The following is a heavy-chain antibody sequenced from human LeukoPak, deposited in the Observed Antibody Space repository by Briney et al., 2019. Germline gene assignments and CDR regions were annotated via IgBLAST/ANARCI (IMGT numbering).Heavy chain of an antibody. V-gene: IGHV3-53*04. D-gene: IGHD1-26*01. Sequence: PGRSLRPALAPAGFTVSSNYMSSGRQPPRNWLEWGSVIYIGVSTYTPASVKGRSTTSRQNSQKPLSLQMNSLRAEDTAVYYCARDSGIGADFYGMDVWGQGTTVTVSS. J-gene: IGHJ6*02. CDR2: IYIGVST. CDR1: GFTVSSNY. CDR3: ARDSGIGADFYGMDV.